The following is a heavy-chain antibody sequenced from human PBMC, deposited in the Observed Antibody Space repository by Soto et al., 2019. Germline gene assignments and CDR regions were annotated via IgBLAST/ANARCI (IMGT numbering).Heavy chain of an antibody. V-gene: IGHV3-30*18. J-gene: IGHJ4*02. CDR1: GFTFSSYG. CDR2: ISYDGSNK. D-gene: IGHD3-22*01. CDR3: AKEKYYYDSSGPFDY. Sequence: QVQLVESGGGVVQPGRSLRLSCAASGFTFSSYGMHWVRQAPGKGLEWVAVISYDGSNKYYADSVKGRFTISRDNSKNTLYLQMNSLRAEDTAVYYCAKEKYYYDSSGPFDYWGQGTLVTVSS.